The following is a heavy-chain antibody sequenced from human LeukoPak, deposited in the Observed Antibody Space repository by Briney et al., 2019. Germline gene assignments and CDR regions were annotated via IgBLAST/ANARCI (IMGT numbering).Heavy chain of an antibody. CDR1: GYTLTELS. V-gene: IGHV1-24*01. D-gene: IGHD1-1*01. Sequence: ASVKVSCKVSGYTLTELSMHWVRQAPGKGLEWMGGFDPEDGETIYAQKFQGRVTMTEDTSTDTAYMELSSLRSEDTAVYYCATDLRRELEPDAFDIWGQGTMVTVSS. CDR3: ATDLRRELEPDAFDI. J-gene: IGHJ3*02. CDR2: FDPEDGET.